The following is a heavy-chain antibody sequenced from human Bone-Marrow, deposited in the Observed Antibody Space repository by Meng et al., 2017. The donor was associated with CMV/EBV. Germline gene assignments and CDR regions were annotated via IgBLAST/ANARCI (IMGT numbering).Heavy chain of an antibody. J-gene: IGHJ5*02. D-gene: IGHD6-6*01. CDR1: GGSFSGYY. V-gene: IGHV4-34*01. CDR3: ARSPKQLAPYNWFDP. Sequence: SETLSLTCAVYGGSFSGYYWSWIRQPPGKGLEWIGEINHSGSTNYNPSLKSRVTISVDTSKNQFSLKLSSVTAADTAVYYCARSPKQLAPYNWFDPWGQGTLVTVSS. CDR2: INHSGST.